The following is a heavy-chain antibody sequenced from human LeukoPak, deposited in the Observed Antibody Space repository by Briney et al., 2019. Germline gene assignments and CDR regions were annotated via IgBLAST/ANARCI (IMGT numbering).Heavy chain of an antibody. CDR1: GFTFSSYW. D-gene: IGHD3-10*01. J-gene: IGHJ4*02. V-gene: IGHV3-7*03. CDR3: TTRRAYGSGSYYVTLFDY. Sequence: GGSLRLSCAASGFTFSSYWMSWVRQAPGKGLEWVATIRQDGSQKYYVDSVKGRFTISRDNAKNSLYLQMNSLRAEDTAVYYCTTRRAYGSGSYYVTLFDYWGQGTLVTVSS. CDR2: IRQDGSQK.